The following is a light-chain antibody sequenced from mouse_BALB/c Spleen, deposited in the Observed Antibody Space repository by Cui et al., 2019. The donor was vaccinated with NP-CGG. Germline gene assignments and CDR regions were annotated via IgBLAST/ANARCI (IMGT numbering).Light chain of an antibody. CDR2: GTN. CDR1: TGTVTTSNY. CDR3: ALWYSNHWV. Sequence: QAVVTQDSALTTSPGETVTLMCRSSTGTVTTSNYANWVQEKPDHLFTGLIGGTNNRVPGVPARFSGSLIGDKAALTITGAQTEDEAIYFCALWYSNHWVFGGGTKLTVL. J-gene: IGLJ1*01. V-gene: IGLV1*01.